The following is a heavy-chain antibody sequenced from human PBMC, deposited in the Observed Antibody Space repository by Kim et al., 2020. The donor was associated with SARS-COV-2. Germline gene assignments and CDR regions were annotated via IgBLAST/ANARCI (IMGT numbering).Heavy chain of an antibody. V-gene: IGHV3-33*01. J-gene: IGHJ4*02. CDR1: GFTFSSYG. Sequence: GGSLRLSCAASGFTFSSYGMHWVRQAPGKGLEWVAVIWYDGSNKYYADSVKGRFTISRDNSKNTLYLQMNSLRAEDTAVYYCARSALGYYDSSGYYYAPASYWGQGTLVTVSS. D-gene: IGHD3-22*01. CDR3: ARSALGYYDSSGYYYAPASY. CDR2: IWYDGSNK.